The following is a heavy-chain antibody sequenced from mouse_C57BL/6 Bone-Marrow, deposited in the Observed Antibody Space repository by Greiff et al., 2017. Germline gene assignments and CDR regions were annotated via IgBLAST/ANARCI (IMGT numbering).Heavy chain of an antibody. J-gene: IGHJ3*01. CDR2: IRNKANNHET. V-gene: IGHV6-6*01. D-gene: IGHD2-3*01. CDR3: TRLGLLPPFAY. CDR1: GFTFSDAW. Sequence: EVKLMESGGGLVQPGGSMKLSCAASGFTFSDAWMDWVRQSPEKGLEWVAEIRNKANNHETYYAESVKGRFTISRDDSKSSVYLQMNSLRAEDTGIYYCTRLGLLPPFAYWGQGTLVTVSA.